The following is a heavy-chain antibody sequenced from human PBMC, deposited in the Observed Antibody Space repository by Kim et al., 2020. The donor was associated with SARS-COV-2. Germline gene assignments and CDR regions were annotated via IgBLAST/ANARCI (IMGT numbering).Heavy chain of an antibody. V-gene: IGHV3-23*01. CDR1: GLTFSSYV. CDR2: ISGSGSSR. Sequence: GGSLRLSCAASGLTFSSYVMAWVRQAPGKGLEWVSSISGSGSSRYYADSVKGRFTISRDNSKNTLFLQMNSLRAEDTAVYYCVKSYGALIGGYFYGMAV. CDR3: VKSYGALIGGYFYGMAV. D-gene: IGHD3-16*01. J-gene: IGHJ6*01.